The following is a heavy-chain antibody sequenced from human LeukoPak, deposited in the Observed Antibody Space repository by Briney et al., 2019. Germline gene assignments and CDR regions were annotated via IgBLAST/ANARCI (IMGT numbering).Heavy chain of an antibody. CDR3: ANDARRTSGWYFFDY. V-gene: IGHV3-23*01. CDR2: ISDSGDIT. D-gene: IGHD6-19*01. CDR1: GFAFSNQA. Sequence: GGSLRLSCAASGFAFSNQAMGWVRQASGRGLEWVSVISDSGDITYYADSVKGRFTISRDNSKNTLFLQMNSLRAEDTAVYYCANDARRTSGWYFFDYLGQGTLVTVSS. J-gene: IGHJ4*02.